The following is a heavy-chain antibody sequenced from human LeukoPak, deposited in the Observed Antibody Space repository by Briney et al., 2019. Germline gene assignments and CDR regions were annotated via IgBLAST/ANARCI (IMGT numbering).Heavy chain of an antibody. CDR2: IYYCGTT. CDR3: ARHVFLEWLLSWFDP. V-gene: IGHV4-39*01. Sequence: XXXRQPXXXXLXWIGSIYYCGTTYYHPSLKSRVTISVDTSKNQFSLKLSSVTAADTAVYYCARHVFLEWLLSWFDPWGQGTLVTVSS. J-gene: IGHJ5*02. D-gene: IGHD3-3*01.